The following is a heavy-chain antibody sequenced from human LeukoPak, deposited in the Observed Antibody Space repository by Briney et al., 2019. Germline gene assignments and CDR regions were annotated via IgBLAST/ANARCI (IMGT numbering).Heavy chain of an antibody. CDR1: GFTFSTYG. CDR3: ARNHFDL. J-gene: IGHJ4*02. CDR2: LYTGGGT. Sequence: GGSLRLSCAASGFTFSTYGMHWVRQAPGQGLEFVSVLYTGGGTYCADSVRGRFIISRDNSKNTLYLQMNSLTVEDTAVFYCARNHFDLWGQGTPVTVSS. V-gene: IGHV3-66*01.